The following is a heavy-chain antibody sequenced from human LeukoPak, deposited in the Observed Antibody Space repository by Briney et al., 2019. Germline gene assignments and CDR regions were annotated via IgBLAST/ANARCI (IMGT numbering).Heavy chain of an antibody. CDR1: GDSSSNDY. J-gene: IGHJ3*02. D-gene: IGHD2-2*02. Sequence: SETLSLTCTVSGDSSSNDYWSWIRLPPGKGLEWIGEINHSGSTNYNPSLKSRVTISVDTSKNQFSLKLSSVTAADTAVYYCASSLYCSSTSCYTVFGPFHAFDIWGQGTMVTVSS. V-gene: IGHV4-34*01. CDR2: INHSGST. CDR3: ASSLYCSSTSCYTVFGPFHAFDI.